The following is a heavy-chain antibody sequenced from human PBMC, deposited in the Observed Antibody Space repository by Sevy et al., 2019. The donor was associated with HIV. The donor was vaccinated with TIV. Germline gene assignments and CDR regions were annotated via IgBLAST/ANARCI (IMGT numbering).Heavy chain of an antibody. CDR2: INPNSGGT. D-gene: IGHD2-21*02. J-gene: IGHJ4*02. Sequence: ASVKVSCKASGYTFTGYYMHWVRQAPGQGLEWMGWINPNSGGTNYAQKFQGRVTMTRDTSISTAYMELSRLRSDDTAVYYCATTPYCGGDCYYNFDYWGQGTVVTVSS. CDR3: ATTPYCGGDCYYNFDY. V-gene: IGHV1-2*02. CDR1: GYTFTGYY.